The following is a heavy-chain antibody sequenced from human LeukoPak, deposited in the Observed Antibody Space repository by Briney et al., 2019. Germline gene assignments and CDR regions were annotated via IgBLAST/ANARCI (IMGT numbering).Heavy chain of an antibody. CDR1: GFSFNNYA. J-gene: IGHJ4*02. Sequence: GGSLRLSCAASGFSFNNYAMYWVRQAPGKGLEWVALISYDGGDKYYAESMKGRITISRDNAENTLYLQMNNLRPDDTAFYFCVKEGVEYSYSYGDYWGQGTLVTVSS. D-gene: IGHD3-16*01. V-gene: IGHV3-30*18. CDR2: ISYDGGDK. CDR3: VKEGVEYSYSYGDY.